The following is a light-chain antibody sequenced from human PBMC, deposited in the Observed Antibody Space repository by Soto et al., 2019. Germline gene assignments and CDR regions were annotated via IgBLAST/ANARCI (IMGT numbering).Light chain of an antibody. J-gene: IGKJ1*01. CDR3: QQYGSSRWT. Sequence: EVVLTQSPGTLSLSPGERTTLSCRASQSVSSSYLAWYQQKPGQAPRLLIYAASSGATGIPDRFSGSGSGTDFTLTISRLEPEDFAVYYCQQYGSSRWTFGQGTKVEIK. CDR1: QSVSSSY. CDR2: AAS. V-gene: IGKV3-20*01.